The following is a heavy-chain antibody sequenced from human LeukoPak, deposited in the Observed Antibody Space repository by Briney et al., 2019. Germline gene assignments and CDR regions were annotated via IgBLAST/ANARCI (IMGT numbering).Heavy chain of an antibody. J-gene: IGHJ5*02. CDR3: ARDILGELNWFDP. D-gene: IGHD3-9*01. CDR2: INPSGGST. V-gene: IGHV1-46*01. CDR1: GYTFTIYY. Sequence: ASVKVSFKASGYTFTIYYMHWVRQAPGQGLEWMGIINPSGGSTSYAQKFQGRVTMTRDTSTSTVYMELSSLRSEDTAVYYCARDILGELNWFDPWGQGTLVTVSS.